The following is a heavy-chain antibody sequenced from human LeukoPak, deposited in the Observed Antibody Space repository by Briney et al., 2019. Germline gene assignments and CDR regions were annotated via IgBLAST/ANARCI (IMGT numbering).Heavy chain of an antibody. CDR3: TRHPVGALRD. D-gene: IGHD1-26*01. Sequence: ASVKVSCKASGYSFTSYDINWVRQATGQGLEWMGRMNPNSADTGYAQKLQGRVTMTRNTSISTAYMELSSLRSEDTAVYYCTRHPVGALRDWGQGTLVTVSS. CDR1: GYSFTSYD. J-gene: IGHJ4*02. CDR2: MNPNSADT. V-gene: IGHV1-8*01.